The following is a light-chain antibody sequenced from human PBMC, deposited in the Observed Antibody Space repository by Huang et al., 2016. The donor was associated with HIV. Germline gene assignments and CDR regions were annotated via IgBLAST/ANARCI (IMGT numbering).Light chain of an antibody. CDR3: QQYNSYPYT. V-gene: IGKV1-5*03. CDR2: KAS. Sequence: DIQMTQSPSVLSASVGDNVTITCWASQSISEWLAWYQQKPGKAPKFLIYKASTLESWVPSIFNGSGSGTSFTLTINNLHPDDFATYYCQQYNSYPYTFGQGTDLETK. CDR1: QSISEW. J-gene: IGKJ2*01.